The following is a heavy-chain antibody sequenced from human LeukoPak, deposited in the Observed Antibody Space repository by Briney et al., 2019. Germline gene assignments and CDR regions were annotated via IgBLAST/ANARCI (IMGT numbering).Heavy chain of an antibody. CDR3: ARRWGGATSGFDY. V-gene: IGHV4-59*08. CDR2: VYSSGSA. CDR1: GGSISSYY. D-gene: IGHD1-26*01. J-gene: IGHJ4*02. Sequence: SETLSLTCTVSGGSISSYYWNWIRQPPPKGLEWIGYVYSSGSAHYNPSLNSRVNISLDTSKNQFSLNLSSVTATDTAVYYCARRWGGATSGFDYWGQGTLVTVSS.